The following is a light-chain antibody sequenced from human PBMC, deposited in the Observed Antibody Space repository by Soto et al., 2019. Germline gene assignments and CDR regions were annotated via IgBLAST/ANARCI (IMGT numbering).Light chain of an antibody. CDR3: QQYNSYWT. V-gene: IGKV1-5*03. Sequence: DIQMTQSPSTLSASVGDRVTITCRASQSISSWLAWYQQKPGKAPKLLIYKASSLESGVPSRFSGSRSGTEFTLTISSLQHDDFSTYYCQQYNSYWTFGQGTKVEIK. CDR2: KAS. J-gene: IGKJ1*01. CDR1: QSISSW.